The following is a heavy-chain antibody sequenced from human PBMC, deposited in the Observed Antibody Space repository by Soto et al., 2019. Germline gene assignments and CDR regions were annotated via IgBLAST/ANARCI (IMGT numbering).Heavy chain of an antibody. V-gene: IGHV5-51*01. Sequence: PGESLKISCKGSGYGFTSYWVAWVRQVPGKGLELMGITYPGDSDTRYSPSFQGQVTISADKSITTAYVQWNSLKASDTATYYCARLGCSTASCYRGNFYYGMDVWGQGTTVTVSS. CDR2: TYPGDSDT. J-gene: IGHJ6*02. D-gene: IGHD2-2*01. CDR1: GYGFTSYW. CDR3: ARLGCSTASCYRGNFYYGMDV.